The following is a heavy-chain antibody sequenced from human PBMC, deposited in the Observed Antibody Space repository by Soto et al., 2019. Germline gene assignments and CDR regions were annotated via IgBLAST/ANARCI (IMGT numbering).Heavy chain of an antibody. Sequence: QVQLVQSGGEVKKPGSSVKVSCTASGGTFSSYAISWVRQAPGQGLEWMGGIIPISETTNYAQKFQGRVTITADESKSTAYMELSSLRSEDTAVYYCARSQGSSTSLEIYYYYYYGMDVWGQGTTVTVSS. CDR2: IIPISETT. CDR3: ARSQGSSTSLEIYYYYYYGMDV. V-gene: IGHV1-69*01. D-gene: IGHD2-2*01. CDR1: GGTFSSYA. J-gene: IGHJ6*02.